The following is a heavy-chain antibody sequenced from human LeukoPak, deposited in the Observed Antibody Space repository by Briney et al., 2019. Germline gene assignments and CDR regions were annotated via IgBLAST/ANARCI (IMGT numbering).Heavy chain of an antibody. J-gene: IGHJ4*02. Sequence: GGSLRLSCAASGFTFSSYAMSWIRQAPGKGLEWVSYISSSSSYTNYADSVKGRFTISRDNAKNSLYLQMNSLRAEDTAVYYCARGALVVAATYPDYWGQGTLVTVSS. CDR1: GFTFSSYA. CDR2: ISSSSSYT. V-gene: IGHV3-11*06. D-gene: IGHD2-15*01. CDR3: ARGALVVAATYPDY.